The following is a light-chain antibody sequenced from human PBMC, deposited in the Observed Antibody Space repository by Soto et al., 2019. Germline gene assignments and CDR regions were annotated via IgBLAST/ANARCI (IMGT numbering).Light chain of an antibody. CDR3: NSYAGSNNFVV. CDR1: SSDVGRYGF. Sequence: QSALTQPPSASGSPGQSVTISCSGTSSDVGRYGFVSWYQQHPGKAPKLMIYEVTKRPSGVPDRFSGSKSGNTASLTVSGLQAEDEAHYSCNSYAGSNNFVVFGGGTKLPVL. V-gene: IGLV2-8*01. J-gene: IGLJ2*01. CDR2: EVT.